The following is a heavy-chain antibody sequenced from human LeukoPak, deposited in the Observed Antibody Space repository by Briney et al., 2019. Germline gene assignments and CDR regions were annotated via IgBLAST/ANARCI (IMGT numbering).Heavy chain of an antibody. D-gene: IGHD3-10*01. CDR2: IYYSGST. V-gene: IGHV4-61*05. J-gene: IGHJ3*02. Sequence: SETLSLTCTVSGGSISSNTYYWGWIRQPPGQGLEWIGYIYYSGSTNYNPSLKSRVTISVNTSKNHFSLKLNSVTAADTAVYYCARRVRGVHDTFDIWGQGTMVTVSS. CDR3: ARRVRGVHDTFDI. CDR1: GGSISSNTYY.